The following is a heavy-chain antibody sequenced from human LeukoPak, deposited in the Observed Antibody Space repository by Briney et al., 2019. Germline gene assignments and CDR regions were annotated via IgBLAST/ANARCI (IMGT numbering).Heavy chain of an antibody. J-gene: IGHJ6*02. CDR3: ARGGAVLRYFDWLDSGYGMDV. CDR2: MNPNSGNT. D-gene: IGHD3-9*01. V-gene: IGHV1-8*01. CDR1: GYTFINFG. Sequence: SVKVSCKASGYTFINFGINWVRQATGQGLEWMGWMNPNSGNTGYAQKFQGRVTMTRNTSISTAYMELSSLRSEDTAVYYCARGGAVLRYFDWLDSGYGMDVWGQGTTVTVSS.